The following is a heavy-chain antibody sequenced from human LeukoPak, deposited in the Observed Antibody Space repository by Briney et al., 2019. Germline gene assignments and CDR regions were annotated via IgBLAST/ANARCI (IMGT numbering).Heavy chain of an antibody. V-gene: IGHV3-23*01. CDR2: ISGSGGST. CDR3: AIPIREYSYGYRDY. J-gene: IGHJ4*02. Sequence: GGSLRLSCAASGFTFSSYAMRWVRQAPGKRLEWVSGISGSGGSTYYADSVKGRFTISRDNSKNTLYVQRNSLRAEDTAVYYCAIPIREYSYGYRDYWGQGALVTVSS. CDR1: GFTFSSYA. D-gene: IGHD5-18*01.